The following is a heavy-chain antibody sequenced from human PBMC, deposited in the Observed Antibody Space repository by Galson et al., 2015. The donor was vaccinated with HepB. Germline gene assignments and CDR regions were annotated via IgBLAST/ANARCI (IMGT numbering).Heavy chain of an antibody. CDR3: ALPFCGGDCSSGDYYPDY. CDR1: GFPFSDFA. J-gene: IGHJ4*02. V-gene: IGHV3-30-3*01. CDR2: ISYDGGHT. Sequence: SLRLSCAASGFPFSDFALHWVRQAPGKGLEWVAVISYDGGHTYYADSVKGRFTISRDRSTNTLYLQMNSLRVEDTATYYCALPFCGGDCSSGDYYPDYWGQGTLVTVSA. D-gene: IGHD2-21*02.